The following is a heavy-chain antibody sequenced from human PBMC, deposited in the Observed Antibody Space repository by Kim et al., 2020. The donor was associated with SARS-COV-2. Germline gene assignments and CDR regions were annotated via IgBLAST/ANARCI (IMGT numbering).Heavy chain of an antibody. D-gene: IGHD6-19*01. J-gene: IGHJ4*02. V-gene: IGHV4-59*01. Sequence: NPSLKSRVTISVDTSKNQFSLKLSSVTAADTAVYYCARVLEGYSSGWYWDYWGQGTLVTVSS. CDR3: ARVLEGYSSGWYWDY.